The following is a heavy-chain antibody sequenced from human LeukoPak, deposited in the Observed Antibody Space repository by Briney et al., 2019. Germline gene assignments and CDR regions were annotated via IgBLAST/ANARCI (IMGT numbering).Heavy chain of an antibody. CDR1: GFTFSNAW. J-gene: IGHJ4*02. CDR2: IKSKTDGGTI. CDR3: STTYYYDSSEGY. D-gene: IGHD3-22*01. V-gene: IGHV3-15*07. Sequence: GGSLRLSCAASGFTFSNAWMNWVRQAPGKGLEWVGRIKSKTDGGTIDYAAPVKGRFTISRDDSKNTLYLQMNSLKTEDTAVYYCSTTYYYDSSEGYWGQGTLVTVSS.